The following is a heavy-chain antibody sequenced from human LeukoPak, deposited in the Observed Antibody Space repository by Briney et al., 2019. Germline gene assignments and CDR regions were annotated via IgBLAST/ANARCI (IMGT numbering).Heavy chain of an antibody. D-gene: IGHD3-22*01. J-gene: IGHJ6*03. V-gene: IGHV1-46*01. CDR1: GYTFTSYY. CDR2: INPSGGST. Sequence: ASVKVSCKASGYTFTSYYMHWVRQAPGQGLEWMGIINPSGGSTSYAQKFQGRVTMTRDMSTSTVYMELSSLRSEDTAVYYCASTTEGGYYYDSSGYRSYMDVWGKGTTVTVSS. CDR3: ASTTEGGYYYDSSGYRSYMDV.